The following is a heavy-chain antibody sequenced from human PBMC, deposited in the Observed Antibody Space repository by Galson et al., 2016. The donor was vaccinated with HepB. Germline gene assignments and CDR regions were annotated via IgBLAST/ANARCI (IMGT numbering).Heavy chain of an antibody. J-gene: IGHJ4*02. CDR1: GYTFTGYY. CDR3: ARDAPGYSSGWYGY. V-gene: IGHV1-2*04. Sequence: SVKVSCKASGYTFTGYYMHWVRQAPGEGPEWMGWINPKSGGTKYPQKFQGWVTMTRDTSISTAYMELTRLRSDDTAVYYCARDAPGYSSGWYGYWGQGTLVTVSS. CDR2: INPKSGGT. D-gene: IGHD6-19*01.